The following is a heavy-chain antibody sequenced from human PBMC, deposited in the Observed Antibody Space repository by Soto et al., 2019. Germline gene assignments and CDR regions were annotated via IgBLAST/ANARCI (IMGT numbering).Heavy chain of an antibody. V-gene: IGHV3-11*01. Sequence: PGGSLRLSCAASGFTFSDYYMSWIRQAPGKGLEWVSYISSSGSTIYYADSVKGRFTISRDNAKNSLYLQMNSLRAEDTAVYYCAKTYYDFWSGYPAYFDYWGQGTLVTVSS. J-gene: IGHJ4*02. D-gene: IGHD3-3*01. CDR1: GFTFSDYY. CDR2: ISSSGSTI. CDR3: AKTYYDFWSGYPAYFDY.